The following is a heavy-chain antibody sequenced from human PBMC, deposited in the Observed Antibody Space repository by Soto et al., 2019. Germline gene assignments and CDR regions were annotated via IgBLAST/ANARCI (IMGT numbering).Heavy chain of an antibody. Sequence: QVQLVQSGAEVKKPGSSVKVSCKASGGTFSSYAISWVRQAPGQGLEWMGGIIPIFGTANYEQKFQGRVTITADESTSTAYMELSSLRSEDTAVYYCARVDSSSWYPHYYYGMDVWGQGTTVTVSS. D-gene: IGHD6-13*01. CDR2: IIPIFGTA. V-gene: IGHV1-69*01. CDR1: GGTFSSYA. CDR3: ARVDSSSWYPHYYYGMDV. J-gene: IGHJ6*02.